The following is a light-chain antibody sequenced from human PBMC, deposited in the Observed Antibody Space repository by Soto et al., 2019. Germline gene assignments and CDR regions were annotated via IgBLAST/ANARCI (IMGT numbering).Light chain of an antibody. J-gene: IGKJ4*01. Sequence: IQLTQSPSSLSASVGDRVTITCRASQSITTYLNWYQQKPGKAPKLLIYDASHLETGVPSMFSGSGAGTDFTCTISSLQPEDIATDYCQQYDNLTLTFGGGTQVDIK. V-gene: IGKV1-33*01. CDR1: QSITTY. CDR2: DAS. CDR3: QQYDNLTLT.